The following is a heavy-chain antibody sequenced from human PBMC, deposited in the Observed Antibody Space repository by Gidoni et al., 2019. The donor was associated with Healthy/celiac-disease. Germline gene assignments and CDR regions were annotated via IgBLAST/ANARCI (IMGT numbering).Heavy chain of an antibody. J-gene: IGHJ4*02. CDR3: AREDSQSHGGSYFDY. D-gene: IGHD2-15*01. CDR2: ISSSSSTI. V-gene: IGHV3-48*02. CDR1: GFPFSRYS. Sequence: EVQLVESGGGLVQPGGSLRLSCSSSGFPFSRYSMNWVRPAPGKGLEWVSYISSSSSTIYYADSVKGRFTISRDNAKNSLYLQMNSLRDEDTAVYYCAREDSQSHGGSYFDYWGQGTLVTVSS.